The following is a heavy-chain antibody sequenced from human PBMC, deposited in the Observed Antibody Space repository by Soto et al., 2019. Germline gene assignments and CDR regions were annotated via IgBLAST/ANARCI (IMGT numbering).Heavy chain of an antibody. CDR3: AREGRGKKAGYNGLVSLGY. CDR2: IIPIFNPT. Sequence: QVQLVQSGAEVKTPGSSLKVSCKVSGSRFSNYVISWVRQAPGHGLEWLGRIIPIFNPTKYAQSFQGRVTITADKSTSTASLALSSLRSDDTAVYYCAREGRGKKAGYNGLVSLGYWGQGTLVTVSS. CDR1: GSRFSNYV. J-gene: IGHJ4*02. D-gene: IGHD2-2*02. V-gene: IGHV1-69*06.